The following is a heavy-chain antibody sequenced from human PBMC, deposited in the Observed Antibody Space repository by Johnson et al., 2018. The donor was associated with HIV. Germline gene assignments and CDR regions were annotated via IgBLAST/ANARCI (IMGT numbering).Heavy chain of an antibody. V-gene: IGHV3-33*01. J-gene: IGHJ3*02. CDR3: ARDGGYTFFAFDT. D-gene: IGHD5-18*01. CDR1: GFSVRNYG. CDR2: IWKDGQTK. Sequence: QVHLVESGGGVVLPGRSMGLSCAASGFSVRNYGMHWVRQAPGKGLEWLAVIWKDGQTKYFADSVKGRFTISRDTYKNTLNVQMNSLRAEDTAIYYCARDGGYTFFAFDTWGRGTLVTVSS.